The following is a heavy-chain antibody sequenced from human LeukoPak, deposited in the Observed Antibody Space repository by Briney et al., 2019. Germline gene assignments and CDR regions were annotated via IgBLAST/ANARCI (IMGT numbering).Heavy chain of an antibody. CDR2: INAGNGNT. J-gene: IGHJ5*02. CDR1: GYTFTSYA. D-gene: IGHD1-26*01. CDR3: ARDRRVGATTIIWFDP. Sequence: ASVKVSCKDSGYTFTSYAMHWVRQAPGQRLEWMGWINAGNGNTKYSQKFQGRVTITRDTSASTAYMELSSLRSEDTAVYYCARDRRVGATTIIWFDPWGQGTLVTVSS. V-gene: IGHV1-3*01.